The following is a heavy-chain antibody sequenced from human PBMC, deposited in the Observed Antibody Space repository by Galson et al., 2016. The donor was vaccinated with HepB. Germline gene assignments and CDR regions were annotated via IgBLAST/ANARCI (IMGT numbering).Heavy chain of an antibody. CDR2: IFSGGTM. V-gene: IGHV3-66*01. Sequence: SLRLSCAASGFSVSTTYMAWVRQSPGKGLESVSAIFSGGTMFYADSLMGRSTISRDSSSNTLYLQMRSLRAEDTAVYYCARDSGYNEHGGFDNWGQGTLVTVSS. CDR3: ARDSGYNEHGGFDN. J-gene: IGHJ4*02. D-gene: IGHD5-12*01. CDR1: GFSVSTTY.